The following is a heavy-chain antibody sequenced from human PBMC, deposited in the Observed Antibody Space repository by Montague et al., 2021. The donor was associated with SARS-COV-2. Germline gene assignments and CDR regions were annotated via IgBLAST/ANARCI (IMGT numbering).Heavy chain of an antibody. CDR3: ARSYYDILTAYYTPFDY. V-gene: IGHV2-70*04. Sequence: PALVKPTQTLTLTCTFSGFSLSTSGMRASWIRQPPGKALEWLARIDWDDDKFYSTSLKTRLTISKDTPKNQVVLTMTNMDPVDTATYYCARSYYDILTAYYTPFDYWGQGTLVTVFS. CDR1: GFSLSTSGMR. D-gene: IGHD3-9*01. CDR2: IDWDDDK. J-gene: IGHJ4*02.